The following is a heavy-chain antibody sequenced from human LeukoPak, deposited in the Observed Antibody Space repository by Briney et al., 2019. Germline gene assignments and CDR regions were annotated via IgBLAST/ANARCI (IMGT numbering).Heavy chain of an antibody. D-gene: IGHD3-10*01. CDR3: ARDSGTTGEVKFDP. J-gene: IGHJ5*02. CDR1: GDSISRYY. Sequence: SETLSLTCTASGDSISRYYWSWIRQPAGKGLEWIGRIYNGGIITYNPSLKSRVTMSIDTSNNQFSLRLRFVPAADTAVYYCARDSGTTGEVKFDPWGQGTLVTVSS. V-gene: IGHV4-4*07. CDR2: IYNGGII.